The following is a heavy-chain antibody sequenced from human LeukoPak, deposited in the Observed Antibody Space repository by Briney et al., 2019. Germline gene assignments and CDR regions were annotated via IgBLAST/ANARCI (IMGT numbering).Heavy chain of an antibody. J-gene: IGHJ6*03. CDR1: GYTFTGYY. D-gene: IGHD3-3*01. CDR3: ARGLRITIFGVVRGRYYYYYMDV. CDR2: MNPNSGNT. Sequence: GASVKVSCKASGYTFTGYYMHWVRQAPGQGLEWMGWMNPNSGNTGYAQKFQGRVTITRNTSISTAYMELSSLRSEDTAVYYCARGLRITIFGVVRGRYYYYYMDVWGKGTTVTVSS. V-gene: IGHV1-8*03.